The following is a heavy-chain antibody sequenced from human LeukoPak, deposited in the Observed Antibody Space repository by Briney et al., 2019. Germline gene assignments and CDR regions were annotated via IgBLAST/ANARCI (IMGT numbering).Heavy chain of an antibody. D-gene: IGHD1-20*01. V-gene: IGHV3-74*01. J-gene: IGHJ4*02. Sequence: PGGSLRLSCAASGFTFSRHWMHWVRHAPGKGLVWVSRVNSDETTIKYAHYVKGRFTISRDNAKSTLYLQMNSLRAEDTAVYYCARVEYNWNDVVDYWGRGTLVTVSS. CDR2: VNSDETTI. CDR1: GFTFSRHW. CDR3: ARVEYNWNDVVDY.